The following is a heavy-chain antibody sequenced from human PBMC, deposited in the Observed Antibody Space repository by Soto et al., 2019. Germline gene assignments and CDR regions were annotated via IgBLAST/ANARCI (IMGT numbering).Heavy chain of an antibody. Sequence: QVQMVQSGAEVKKPGASVKVSCKASGHTFTGHHMHWVRQAPGQGLEWMGLIDLDIGDTKYAQKFKSRVTSTSATSITAASMELRGLRSDDTAVYYCALEPTWAAGFDYWGQGTLVTDAS. D-gene: IGHD1-26*01. V-gene: IGHV1-2*02. CDR2: IDLDIGDT. CDR1: GHTFTGHH. CDR3: ALEPTWAAGFDY. J-gene: IGHJ4*02.